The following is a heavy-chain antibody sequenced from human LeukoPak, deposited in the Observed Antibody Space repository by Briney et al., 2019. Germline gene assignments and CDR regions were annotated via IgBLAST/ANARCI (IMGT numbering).Heavy chain of an antibody. J-gene: IGHJ3*02. CDR2: INHSGST. CDR1: GGSFSGYY. CDR3: ARDKDDILTPNAFDI. Sequence: PSETLSLTCAVYGGSFSGYYWSWIRQPPGKGLEWIGEINHSGSTNYNPSLKSRVTMSVDTSKNQFSLKLSSVTAADTAVYYCARDKDDILTPNAFDIRGQGTMVTVSS. D-gene: IGHD3-9*01. V-gene: IGHV4-34*01.